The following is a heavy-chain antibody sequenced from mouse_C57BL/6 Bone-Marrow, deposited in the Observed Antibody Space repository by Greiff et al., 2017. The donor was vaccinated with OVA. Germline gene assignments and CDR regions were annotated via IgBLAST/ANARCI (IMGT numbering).Heavy chain of an antibody. V-gene: IGHV14-4*01. D-gene: IGHD1-1*02. Sequence: VQLQQSGAELVRPGASVKLSCTASGFNIKDDYMPWVKQRPEQGLEWIGWIDPENGDTEYASKFQGKATITADTSSNTAYLQLSSLTSEDTAVYYCTLYGAWLAYGGQGTLVTVSA. CDR1: GFNIKDDY. J-gene: IGHJ3*01. CDR3: TLYGAWLAY. CDR2: IDPENGDT.